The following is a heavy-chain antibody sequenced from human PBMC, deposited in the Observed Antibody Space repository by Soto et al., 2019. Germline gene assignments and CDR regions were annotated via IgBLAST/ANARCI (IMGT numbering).Heavy chain of an antibody. CDR3: ARDSRMVVVVPAAPDDY. CDR2: INAGNGNT. Sequence: ASVKVSCKASGYTFTSYAMHWVRQAPGQRLEWMGWINAGNGNTKYSQKFQGRVTITRDTSASTAYMELSSLRSEDTAVYYCARDSRMVVVVPAAPDDYWGQGTLVTVSS. J-gene: IGHJ4*02. V-gene: IGHV1-3*01. CDR1: GYTFTSYA. D-gene: IGHD2-2*01.